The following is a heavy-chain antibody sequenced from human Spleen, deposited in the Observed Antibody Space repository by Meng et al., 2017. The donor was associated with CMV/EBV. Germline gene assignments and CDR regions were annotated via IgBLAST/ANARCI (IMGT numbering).Heavy chain of an antibody. CDR1: GFTFSNSD. Sequence: GSLRLSCAASGFTFSNSDMNWVRQPPGKGLEWIGSIYYSGSTYYNPSLKSRVTISVDTSKNQFSLKLSSVTAADTAVYYCARGVGASPIGYWGQGTLVTVSS. V-gene: IGHV4-39*07. J-gene: IGHJ4*02. CDR2: IYYSGST. D-gene: IGHD1-26*01. CDR3: ARGVGASPIGY.